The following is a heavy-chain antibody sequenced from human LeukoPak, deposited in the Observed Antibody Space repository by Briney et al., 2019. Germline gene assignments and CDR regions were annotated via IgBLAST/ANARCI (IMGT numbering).Heavy chain of an antibody. D-gene: IGHD5-12*01. V-gene: IGHV4-39*01. J-gene: IGHJ6*03. Sequence: PSEALSLTCTVSGGSISSSSYYWGWIRQPPGKGLEWIGSIYYSGSTYYNPSLKSRVTISVDTSKNQFSLKLSSVTAADTAVYYCARQGYSGYDYWYYYYYMDVWGKGTTVTISS. CDR2: IYYSGST. CDR1: GGSISSSSYY. CDR3: ARQGYSGYDYWYYYYYMDV.